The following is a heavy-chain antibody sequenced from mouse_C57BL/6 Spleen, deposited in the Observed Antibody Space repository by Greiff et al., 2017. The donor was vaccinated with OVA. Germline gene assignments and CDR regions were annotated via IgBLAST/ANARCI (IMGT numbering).Heavy chain of an antibody. V-gene: IGHV1-59*01. J-gene: IGHJ4*01. CDR2: IDPSDSYT. CDR3: ARGYSNDAMDY. Sequence: QVQLKQPGAELVRPGTSVKLSCKASGYTFTSSWMHWVKQRPGQGLEWIGVIDPSDSYTNYNQKFKGKATLTVDTSSSTAYMQLSSLTSEDSAVYYCARGYSNDAMDYWGQGTSVTVSS. D-gene: IGHD2-5*01. CDR1: GYTFTSSW.